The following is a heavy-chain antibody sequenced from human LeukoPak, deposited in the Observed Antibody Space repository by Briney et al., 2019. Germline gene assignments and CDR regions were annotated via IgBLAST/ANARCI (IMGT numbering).Heavy chain of an antibody. CDR3: ARDLGGWYFDY. CDR2: ISYDGSNK. V-gene: IGHV3-30-3*01. J-gene: IGHJ4*02. Sequence: GGSLRLSCAASGFTFSSYAMHWVRQAPGKGLEWVAVISYDGSNKYYADSVKGRFTISRDNSKNTLYLQMNSLRAEDTAVYYCARDLGGWYFDYWGQGTLVTVSS. CDR1: GFTFSSYA. D-gene: IGHD6-19*01.